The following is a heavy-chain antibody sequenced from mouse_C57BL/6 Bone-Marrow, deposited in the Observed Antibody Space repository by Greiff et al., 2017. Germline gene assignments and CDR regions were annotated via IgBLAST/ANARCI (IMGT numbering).Heavy chain of an antibody. CDR3: ARSWYSGYFDY. V-gene: IGHV1-81*01. J-gene: IGHJ2*01. CDR2: IYPRGGNT. Sequence: VQRVESGAELARPGASVKLSCKASGYTFTSYGISWVKQRTGQGLEWIGEIYPRGGNTSYNEKFKGKATLTADKSSSTAYMELRSLTSEDSAVYFCARSWYSGYFDYWGQGTTLTVSS. D-gene: IGHD1-1*02. CDR1: GYTFTSYG.